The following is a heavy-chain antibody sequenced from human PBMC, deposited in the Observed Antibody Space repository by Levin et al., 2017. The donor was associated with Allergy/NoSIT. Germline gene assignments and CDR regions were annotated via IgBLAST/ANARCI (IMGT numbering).Heavy chain of an antibody. CDR3: ARQVPNRYFDL. CDR2: IYYSGST. D-gene: IGHD2-8*01. J-gene: IGHJ2*01. CDR1: GGSISSSSYY. V-gene: IGHV4-39*01. Sequence: GSLRLSCTVSGGSISSSSYYWGWIRQPPGKGLEWIGSIYYSGSTYYNPSLKSRVTISVDTSKNQFSLKLSSVTAADTAVYYCARQVPNRYFDLWDRGTLVTVSS.